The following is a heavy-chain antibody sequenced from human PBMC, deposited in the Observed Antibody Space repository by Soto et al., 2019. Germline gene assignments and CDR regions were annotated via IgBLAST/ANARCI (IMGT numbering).Heavy chain of an antibody. CDR1: GYTFTGYY. CDR2: INPNSGGT. CDR3: ARDLAAAGIRGGSYYYYYYGMDV. V-gene: IGHV1-2*04. Sequence: ASVKVSCKASGYTFTGYYMHWVRQAPGQGLEWMGWINPNSGGTNYAQKFQGWVTMTRDTSISTAYMELSRLRSDDTAVYYCARDLAAAGIRGGSYYYYYYGMDVWGQGTTVTVSS. D-gene: IGHD6-13*01. J-gene: IGHJ6*02.